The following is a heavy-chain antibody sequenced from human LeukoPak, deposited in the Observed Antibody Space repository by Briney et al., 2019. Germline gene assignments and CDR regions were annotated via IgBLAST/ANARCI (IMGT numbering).Heavy chain of an antibody. V-gene: IGHV3-21*01. CDR1: GFTFSSYS. CDR3: ASDLFSSGWYGAFDI. D-gene: IGHD6-19*01. CDR2: ISSSSSYI. Sequence: GGSLRLSCAASGFTFSSYSMNWVRQAPGKGLEWGSSISSSSSYIYYADSVKGRFTISRDNAKNSLYLQMNSLRAEDTAVYYCASDLFSSGWYGAFDIWGQGTMVTVSS. J-gene: IGHJ3*02.